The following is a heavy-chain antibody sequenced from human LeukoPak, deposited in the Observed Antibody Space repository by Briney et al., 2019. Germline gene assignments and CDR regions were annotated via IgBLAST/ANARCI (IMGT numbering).Heavy chain of an antibody. J-gene: IGHJ4*02. Sequence: SETLSLTCTVSGGSISSYYWSWIRQPPGKGLEWIGYIYYSGSTNYNPSLKSRVTISVDTSKNQFSLKLSSVTAADTAVYYCAAGPGYSYGPFFYWGQGTPVTVSS. CDR2: IYYSGST. CDR3: AAGPGYSYGPFFY. CDR1: GGSISSYY. V-gene: IGHV4-59*01. D-gene: IGHD5-18*01.